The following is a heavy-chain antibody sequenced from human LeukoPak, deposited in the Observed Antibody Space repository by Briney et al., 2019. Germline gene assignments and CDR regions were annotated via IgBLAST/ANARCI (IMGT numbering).Heavy chain of an antibody. J-gene: IGHJ3*02. Sequence: PGGSLRLSCAASGFTVSSNYMSWVRQAPGKGLEWVSVIYSGGSTYYADSVKGRFTISRDNSKNTLYLQMNSLRAEDTAVYYCANLYNWNDKDAFDIWGQGTMVTVSS. CDR2: IYSGGST. CDR3: ANLYNWNDKDAFDI. V-gene: IGHV3-66*01. D-gene: IGHD1-1*01. CDR1: GFTVSSNY.